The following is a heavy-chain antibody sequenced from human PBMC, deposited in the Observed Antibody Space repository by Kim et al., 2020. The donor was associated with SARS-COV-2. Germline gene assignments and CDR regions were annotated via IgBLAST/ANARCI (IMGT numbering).Heavy chain of an antibody. D-gene: IGHD3-10*01. CDR2: ISSSSSYI. CDR3: ARTGFNTPWFGELFGGMDV. V-gene: IGHV3-21*01. CDR1: GFTFSSYS. Sequence: GGSLRLSCAASGFTFSSYSMNWVRQAPGKGLEWVSSISSSSSYIYYADSVKGRFTISRDNAKNSLYLQMNSLRAEDTAVYYCARTGFNTPWFGELFGGMDVWGQGTTVTVSS. J-gene: IGHJ6*02.